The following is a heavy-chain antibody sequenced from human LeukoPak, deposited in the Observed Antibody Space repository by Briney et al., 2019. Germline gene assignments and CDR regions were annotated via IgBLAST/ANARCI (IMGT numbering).Heavy chain of an antibody. D-gene: IGHD2-15*01. J-gene: IGHJ4*02. V-gene: IGHV1-69*04. CDR1: GGTFSSYA. Sequence: ASVKVSCKASGGTFSSYAISWVRQAPGQGLEWMGRIIPILGIANYAQKFQGRVTITADKSTSTAYMELSSLRSEDTAVYYCARVALVVVAAPDYWGQGTLVTVSS. CDR2: IIPILGIA. CDR3: ARVALVVVAAPDY.